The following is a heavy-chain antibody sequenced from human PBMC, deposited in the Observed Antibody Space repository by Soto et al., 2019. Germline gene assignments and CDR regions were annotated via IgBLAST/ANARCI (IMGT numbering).Heavy chain of an antibody. D-gene: IGHD3-3*01. V-gene: IGHV3-64*01. Sequence: GGSLRLSCAASGFTFSSYAMHWVRQAPGKGLEYVSAISSNGGSTYYANSVKGRFTISRDNSKNTLYLQMGSLRAEDMAVYYCASGSDFWSGYYTEGGMNYWGQGTLVTVSS. J-gene: IGHJ4*02. CDR2: ISSNGGST. CDR3: ASGSDFWSGYYTEGGMNY. CDR1: GFTFSSYA.